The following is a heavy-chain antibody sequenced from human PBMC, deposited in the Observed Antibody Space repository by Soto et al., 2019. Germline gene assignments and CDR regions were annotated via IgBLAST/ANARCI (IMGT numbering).Heavy chain of an antibody. CDR1: GFTFSSYA. CDR3: AKRSSSSTFVY. Sequence: EVQLLESGGGLVQPGESLRLSCAASGFTFSSYAMSWVRQAPGKGLEWVSVISGSDDSTYYADSVKGRFTISRDNSKNTLYMQMTSLRAEDTAVYYCAKRSSSSTFVYCGQGTLVTVSS. CDR2: ISGSDDST. V-gene: IGHV3-23*01. J-gene: IGHJ4*02. D-gene: IGHD6-6*01.